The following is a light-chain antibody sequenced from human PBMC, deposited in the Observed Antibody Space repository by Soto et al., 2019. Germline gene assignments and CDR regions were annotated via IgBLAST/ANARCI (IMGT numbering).Light chain of an antibody. V-gene: IGKV2-24*01. J-gene: IGKJ4*01. CDR2: KIS. Sequence: DIVMTQTPLSSPFTLGQPASISCRSSQSLVHSDGNTYFRWLQQRPGQPPRLLIYKISNRFSGVADRCRGSGAGKEFTLKISRVEAEDVGGYYFMRATQIPNLTFGGGTKVEIK. CDR1: QSLVHSDGNTY. CDR3: MRATQIPNLT.